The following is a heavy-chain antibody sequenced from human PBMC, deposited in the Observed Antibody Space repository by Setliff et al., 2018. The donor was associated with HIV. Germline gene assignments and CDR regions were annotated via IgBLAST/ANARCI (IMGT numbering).Heavy chain of an antibody. J-gene: IGHJ5*01. CDR2: ITDTGHT. CDR3: ARGFPDTVSTQGLDS. CDR1: GGSLTHYY. V-gene: IGHV4-34*01. D-gene: IGHD5-12*01. Sequence: SETLSLTCTVYGGSLTHYYWTWIRQPPGRGLEWIGEITDTGHTNYNSSLQSRVTISLDTSRKQFSLKLTSVTASDAAVYYCARGFPDTVSTQGLDSWGQGTLVTVSS.